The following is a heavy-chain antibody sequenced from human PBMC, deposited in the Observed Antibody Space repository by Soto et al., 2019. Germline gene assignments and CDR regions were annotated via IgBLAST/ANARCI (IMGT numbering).Heavy chain of an antibody. J-gene: IGHJ5*02. D-gene: IGHD3-9*01. CDR3: ARAPNCDILTGYYSKNNWFDP. CDR1: GGSFSGYY. Sequence: PSETLSLTCAVYGGSFSGYYWSWIRQPPGKGLEWIGEINHSGSTNYNPSLKSRVTISVDTSKNQFSLKLSSVTAADTAVYYCARAPNCDILTGYYSKNNWFDPWRQGPLVTVSS. CDR2: INHSGST. V-gene: IGHV4-34*01.